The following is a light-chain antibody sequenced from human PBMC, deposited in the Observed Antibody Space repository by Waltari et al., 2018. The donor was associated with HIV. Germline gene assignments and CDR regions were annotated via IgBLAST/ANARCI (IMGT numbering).Light chain of an antibody. Sequence: SSELTQPLSVSVSPGQTAKITCSGDALPMQYSYWYQQKPGQATVVVIYKDSGRPSGIPGRLSGCRSGGTVTWTGGGVQAEDEADYNCQSAHRNAEVFGGGTKMTVL. V-gene: IGLV3-25*03. CDR3: QSAHRNAEV. CDR1: ALPMQY. J-gene: IGLJ3*02. CDR2: KDS.